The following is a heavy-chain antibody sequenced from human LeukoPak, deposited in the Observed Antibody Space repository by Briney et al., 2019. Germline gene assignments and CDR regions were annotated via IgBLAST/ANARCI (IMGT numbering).Heavy chain of an antibody. V-gene: IGHV4-59*08. J-gene: IGHJ4*02. CDR2: IYYSGST. CDR1: GGSISSYY. Sequence: SETLSLTCTVSGGSISSYYWSWIRQPPGKRLEWIGYIYYSGSTNYNPSLKSRVTISVDTSKNQFSLKLSSVTAADTAVYYCARVGYCSGGSCYNSPNTGFLDYWGQGTLVTVSS. CDR3: ARVGYCSGGSCYNSPNTGFLDY. D-gene: IGHD2-15*01.